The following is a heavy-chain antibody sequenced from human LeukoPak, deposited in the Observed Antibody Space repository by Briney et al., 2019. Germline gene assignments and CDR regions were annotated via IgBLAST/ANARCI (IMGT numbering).Heavy chain of an antibody. Sequence: SETLSLTCAVYGGSFSGYYWSWIRQPPGKGLEWIGEINHSGSTNYNPSLKGRVTISVDTSKNQFSLKLSSVTAADTAVYYCARRAFGMDVWGKGTTVTISS. J-gene: IGHJ6*04. CDR3: ARRAFGMDV. CDR2: INHSGST. CDR1: GGSFSGYY. V-gene: IGHV4-34*01.